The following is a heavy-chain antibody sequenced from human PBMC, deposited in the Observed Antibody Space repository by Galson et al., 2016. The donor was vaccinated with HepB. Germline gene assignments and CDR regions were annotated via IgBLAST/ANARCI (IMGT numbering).Heavy chain of an antibody. CDR2: ISYDGSSK. J-gene: IGHJ4*02. Sequence: SLRLSCAASGFTLNSYAMHWVRRAPGKGLEWVAVISYDGSSKYYADSVKGRFTISRDNAKNSLYLQMNSLRDEDTAVYYCARVDEGYYYLIDYWGQGTLVTVSS. D-gene: IGHD3-22*01. CDR3: ARVDEGYYYLIDY. V-gene: IGHV3-30-3*01. CDR1: GFTLNSYA.